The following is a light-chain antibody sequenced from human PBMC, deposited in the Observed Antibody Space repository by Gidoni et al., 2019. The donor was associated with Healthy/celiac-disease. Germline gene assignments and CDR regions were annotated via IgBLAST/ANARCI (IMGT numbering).Light chain of an antibody. J-gene: IGKJ5*01. V-gene: IGKV3-11*01. CDR2: DAS. Sequence: EILLTQSQATLSLSPGAIATLSFRSSQSVSSYLAWYQQKPGQAPRLLIYDASNRATGIPARFSGSGSGTDFTLTISSLEPEDFAVYYCQQRSNWPPSVTFGQGTRLEIK. CDR1: QSVSSY. CDR3: QQRSNWPPSVT.